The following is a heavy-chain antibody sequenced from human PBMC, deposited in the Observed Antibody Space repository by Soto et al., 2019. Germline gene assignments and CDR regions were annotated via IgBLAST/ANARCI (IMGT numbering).Heavy chain of an antibody. J-gene: IGHJ6*02. Sequence: QVQLQESGPGLVKPSETLSLTCTVSGGTISRYYWSWIRQPPGKGLEWIGYMYNTGSTVYNPSFTSRVTISVDTPKNQCSLKLNSVTAAETAVYSCARDLWGYCGTDCYPLDVWGQGTTVTVSS. CDR2: MYNTGST. CDR3: ARDLWGYCGTDCYPLDV. V-gene: IGHV4-59*01. CDR1: GGTISRYY. D-gene: IGHD2-21*02.